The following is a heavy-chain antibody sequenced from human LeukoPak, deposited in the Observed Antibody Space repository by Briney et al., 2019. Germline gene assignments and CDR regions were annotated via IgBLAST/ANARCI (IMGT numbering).Heavy chain of an antibody. CDR1: GFTFSSYW. Sequence: PGGSLRLSCAASGFTFSSYWMSWVRQAPGKGLEWEANIQQDGSMKYYVDSVKGRFTISRDNARSSLYLQMNSLRAEDTAVYYCARDPPIQLWLSPDGMDVWGQGTMVTVSS. CDR2: IQQDGSMK. D-gene: IGHD5-18*01. J-gene: IGHJ6*02. CDR3: ARDPPIQLWLSPDGMDV. V-gene: IGHV3-7*01.